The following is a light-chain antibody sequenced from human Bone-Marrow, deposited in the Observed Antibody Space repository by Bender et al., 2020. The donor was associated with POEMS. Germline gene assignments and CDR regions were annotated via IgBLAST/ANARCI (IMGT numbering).Light chain of an antibody. CDR1: NSDVGAYNY. Sequence: QSALTQPPSASGSPGQSVTISCTGTNSDVGAYNYVSWYQQHPGTAPKVMIYEVTKRTSGVPDRFSGSKSGSTASLTVSGLQAEDEAYYYCSSFATTNNLVFGGGTKLTVL. V-gene: IGLV2-8*01. J-gene: IGLJ2*01. CDR2: EVT. CDR3: SSFATTNNLV.